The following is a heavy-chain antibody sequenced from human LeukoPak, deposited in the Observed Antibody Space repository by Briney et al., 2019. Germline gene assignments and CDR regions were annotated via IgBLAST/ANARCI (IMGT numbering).Heavy chain of an antibody. CDR3: ARVVIAAAGTGWFDP. CDR2: INHSGST. Sequence: SETLSLTCAVYGGSFSGYYWSWIRQPPGKGLEWIGEINHSGSTNYNPSLKSRVTISVDTPKNQFSLKLSSVTAADTAVYYCARVVIAAAGTGWFDPWGQGTLVTVSS. CDR1: GGSFSGYY. D-gene: IGHD6-13*01. J-gene: IGHJ5*02. V-gene: IGHV4-34*01.